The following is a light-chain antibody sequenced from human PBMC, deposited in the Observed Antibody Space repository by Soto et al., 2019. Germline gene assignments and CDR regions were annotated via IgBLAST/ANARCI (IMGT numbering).Light chain of an antibody. CDR1: STDVGGYNF. CDR3: SSYTSTGTPV. Sequence: QSALTQPASVSGPLGQSITMSCTGTSTDVGGYNFVSWYQQHPDKAPKLLIYEVTNRPSGVSNRFSGSKSGNTASLTNAGLQAEDEVDYYCSSYTSTGTPVFGTGTKVTVL. J-gene: IGLJ1*01. V-gene: IGLV2-14*01. CDR2: EVT.